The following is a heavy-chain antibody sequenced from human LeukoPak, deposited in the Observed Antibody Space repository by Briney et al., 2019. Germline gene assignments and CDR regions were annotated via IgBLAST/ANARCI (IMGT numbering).Heavy chain of an antibody. V-gene: IGHV4-34*01. D-gene: IGHD7-27*01. CDR2: IDHSGST. CDR1: GGSFSGYY. CDR3: ARDVLGRENAFDI. Sequence: SETPCLTCAVYGGSFSGYYWSWIRQPPGKELEWIGEIDHSGSTNYNPSLKSRVTISVNTSKDQFSLKLSSVTAADTAVYYCARDVLGRENAFDIWGQGTMVTVSS. J-gene: IGHJ3*02.